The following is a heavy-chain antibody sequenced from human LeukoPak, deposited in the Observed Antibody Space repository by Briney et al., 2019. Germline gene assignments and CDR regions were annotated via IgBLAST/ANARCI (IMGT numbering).Heavy chain of an antibody. CDR2: ISSSSSTI. J-gene: IGHJ3*02. Sequence: GGSLRLSCAASGFTFSSYSMNWVRQALGKGLEWVSYISSSSSTIYYADSVKGRFTISRDNAKNSLYLQMNSLRAEDTAVYYCATENRVSGYSSVSYAFDIWGQGTMVTVSS. D-gene: IGHD6-19*01. V-gene: IGHV3-48*01. CDR3: ATENRVSGYSSVSYAFDI. CDR1: GFTFSSYS.